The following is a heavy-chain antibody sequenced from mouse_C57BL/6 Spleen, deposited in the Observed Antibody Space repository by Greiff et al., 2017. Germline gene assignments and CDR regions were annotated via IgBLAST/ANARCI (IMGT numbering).Heavy chain of an antibody. CDR3: ARRPHYYGSSYGAMDY. Sequence: VQLKESGGGLVKPGGSLKLSCAASGFTFSDYGMHWVRQAPEKGLEWVAYISSGSSTIYYADTVKGRFTISSDNAKNTLFLQMTSLRSEDTAMYYCARRPHYYGSSYGAMDYWGHGTSVTVSS. J-gene: IGHJ4*01. CDR1: GFTFSDYG. V-gene: IGHV5-17*01. D-gene: IGHD1-1*01. CDR2: ISSGSSTI.